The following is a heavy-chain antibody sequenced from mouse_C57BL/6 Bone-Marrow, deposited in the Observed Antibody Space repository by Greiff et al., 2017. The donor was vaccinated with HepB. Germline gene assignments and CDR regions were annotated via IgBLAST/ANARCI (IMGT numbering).Heavy chain of an antibody. CDR3: ARDRDYGSTLFDY. CDR2: INSNGGST. J-gene: IGHJ2*01. CDR1: GFTFSSYG. Sequence: DVKLVESGGGLVQPGGSLKLSCAASGFTFSSYGMSWVCQTPDKRLELVATINSNGGSTYYPDSVKGRFTISRDNAKNTLYLQMSSLKSEDTAMYYCARDRDYGSTLFDYWGQGTTLTVSS. V-gene: IGHV5-6-3*01. D-gene: IGHD1-1*01.